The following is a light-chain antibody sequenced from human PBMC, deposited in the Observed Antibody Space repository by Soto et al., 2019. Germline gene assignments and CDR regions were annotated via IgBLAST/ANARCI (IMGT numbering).Light chain of an antibody. V-gene: IGKV3-20*01. CDR3: QQYGSSIT. Sequence: EIVLTQSPGTLSLSPGERATLSCRASRGVSANYLAWYQQKPGQAPTLLIYGASIRAAGIPDRFSGSGSGTDFTLTISRLEPEDFAVYYCQQYGSSITFGQVTRLENK. J-gene: IGKJ5*01. CDR2: GAS. CDR1: RGVSANY.